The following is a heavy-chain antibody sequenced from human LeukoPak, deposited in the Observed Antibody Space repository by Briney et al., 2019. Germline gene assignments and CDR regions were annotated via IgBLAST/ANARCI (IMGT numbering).Heavy chain of an antibody. V-gene: IGHV4-34*01. Sequence: PSETLSLTCAVYGGSFNDYYWNWIRQPPGKGLEWIGEINLRGSTTYNPSLKGRVTISLNESKNQFSLKLSSVTAADTAVYYCARGITMIVVVNGGFDYWGQGTLVTVSS. D-gene: IGHD3-22*01. CDR1: GGSFNDYY. J-gene: IGHJ4*02. CDR3: ARGITMIVVVNGGFDY. CDR2: INLRGST.